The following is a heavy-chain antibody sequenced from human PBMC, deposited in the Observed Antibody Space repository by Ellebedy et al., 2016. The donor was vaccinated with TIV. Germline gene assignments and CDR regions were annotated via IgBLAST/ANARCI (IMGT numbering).Heavy chain of an antibody. J-gene: IGHJ4*02. V-gene: IGHV4-4*02. CDR2: IHHSGTS. D-gene: IGHD2-8*01. CDR1: GGSISTNHW. CDR3: ARQWDY. Sequence: SETLSLTXAVSGGSISTNHWWSWVRQPPGKRLEWIGEIHHSGTSNYNPSLRSRVTISVDKSKNQFSLKLNSVTAADTAVYYCARQWDYWGQGTLVTVSS.